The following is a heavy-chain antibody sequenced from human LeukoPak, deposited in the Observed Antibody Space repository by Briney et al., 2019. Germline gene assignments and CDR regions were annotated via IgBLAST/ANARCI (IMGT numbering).Heavy chain of an antibody. CDR3: TREAVTGGY. D-gene: IGHD4-17*01. Sequence: GGSLRLSCAACGFTFSSYAINWVRQAPGKGLEWVGFIRSKTYGETTEYAASVKGRFTISRDDSKSIAYLQMNSLKTEETAVYYCTREAVTGGYWGQGTLVTVSS. J-gene: IGHJ4*02. CDR2: IRSKTYGETT. V-gene: IGHV3-49*04. CDR1: GFTFSSYA.